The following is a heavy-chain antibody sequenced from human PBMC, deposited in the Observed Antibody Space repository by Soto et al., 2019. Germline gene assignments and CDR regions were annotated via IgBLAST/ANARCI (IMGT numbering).Heavy chain of an antibody. CDR3: ARGLAGMATLRYFDY. V-gene: IGHV3-30-3*01. Sequence: GGSLRLSCAASGFTFSSYAMHWVRQAPGKGLEWVAVISYDGSNKYYADSVKGRFTISRDNSKNTLYLQMNSLRAEDTAVYYCARGLAGMATLRYFDYWGQGTLVTVSS. J-gene: IGHJ4*02. CDR2: ISYDGSNK. CDR1: GFTFSSYA. D-gene: IGHD5-12*01.